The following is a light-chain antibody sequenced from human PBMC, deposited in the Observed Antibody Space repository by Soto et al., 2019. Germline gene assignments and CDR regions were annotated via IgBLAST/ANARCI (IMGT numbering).Light chain of an antibody. CDR1: QSISRG. CDR3: QHYSTVWA. J-gene: IGKJ1*01. CDR2: DAS. V-gene: IGKV1-5*01. Sequence: DIQMTQSPSTLSSSVGYRFTITCRASQSISRGLAWYQQKPGKAPNVLIYDASTLESGVPSRFSGSGSGTEFTLTISSLQPEDFATYYCQHYSTVWAFGQGTKGDI.